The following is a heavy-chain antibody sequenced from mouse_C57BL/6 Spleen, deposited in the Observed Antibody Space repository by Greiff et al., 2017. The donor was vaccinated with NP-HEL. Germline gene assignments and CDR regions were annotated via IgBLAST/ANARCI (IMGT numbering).Heavy chain of an antibody. Sequence: VHLVESGPELVKPGASVKISCKASGYAFSSSWMNWVKQRPGKGLEWIGRIYPGDGDTNYNGKFKGKATLTADKSSSTAYMQLSSLTTEDSAVYFCARGGTPPDYWGQGTTLTVSS. CDR3: ARGGTPPDY. J-gene: IGHJ2*01. D-gene: IGHD3-3*01. V-gene: IGHV1-82*01. CDR1: GYAFSSSW. CDR2: IYPGDGDT.